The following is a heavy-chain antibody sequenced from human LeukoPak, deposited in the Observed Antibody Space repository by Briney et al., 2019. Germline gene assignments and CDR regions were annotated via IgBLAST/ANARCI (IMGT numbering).Heavy chain of an antibody. CDR3: ARGGPYSSGPWN. CDR2: INPNSGGT. V-gene: IGHV1-2*07. Sequence: ASVKVSCKASGYTFTGYYMHWVRQAPGQGLEWMGWINPNSGGTNYAHKFQGRVTMTRDTSISTAYMELSRLRSDGTAVYYCARGGPYSSGPWNWGQGTLVTVSS. J-gene: IGHJ4*02. CDR1: GYTFTGYY. D-gene: IGHD6-19*01.